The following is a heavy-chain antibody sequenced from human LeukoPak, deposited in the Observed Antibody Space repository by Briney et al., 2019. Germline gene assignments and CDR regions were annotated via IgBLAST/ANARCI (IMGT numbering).Heavy chain of an antibody. CDR2: ISTSSSSI. CDR3: ARFSFGSSRYYFDC. J-gene: IGHJ4*02. V-gene: IGHV3-21*01. CDR1: GFAFSIYS. D-gene: IGHD3-16*01. Sequence: PGGSLRLSCAAASGFAFSIYSMSWVRQAPGKGLEWVSSISTSSSSIYYADSVKGRFSISRDNAKNSLFLQMNSLRAEDTAVYYCARFSFGSSRYYFDCWGQGTLVTVSS.